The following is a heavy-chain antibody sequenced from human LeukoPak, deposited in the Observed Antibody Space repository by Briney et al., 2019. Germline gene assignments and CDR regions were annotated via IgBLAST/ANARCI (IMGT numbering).Heavy chain of an antibody. CDR2: IRSKAYGGTT. CDR3: TREAVAGMGIGY. D-gene: IGHD6-19*01. Sequence: GGSLRLSCTASGFTFGDYAMSWVRQAPGKGLEWVGFIRSKAYGGTTEYAASVKGRFTISRDDSKSIAYLQMNSLKTEDTAVYYCTREAVAGMGIGYWGQGTLVTVSS. V-gene: IGHV3-49*04. J-gene: IGHJ4*02. CDR1: GFTFGDYA.